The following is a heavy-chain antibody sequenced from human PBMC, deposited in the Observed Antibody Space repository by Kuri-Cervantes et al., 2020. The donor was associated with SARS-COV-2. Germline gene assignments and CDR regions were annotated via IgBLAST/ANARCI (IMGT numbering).Heavy chain of an antibody. CDR2: IYHSGST. CDR3: ARQGGYSSSSLDY. CDR1: GGSTSSGGYY. D-gene: IGHD6-6*01. Sequence: SETLSLTCTVSGGSTSSGGYYWSWIRQPPGKGLEWIGYIYHSGSTYYNPSLKSRVTISADRSKNQFSLKLSSVTAADTAVDYCARQGGYSSSSLDYWGQGTLVTVSS. J-gene: IGHJ4*02. V-gene: IGHV4-30-2*01.